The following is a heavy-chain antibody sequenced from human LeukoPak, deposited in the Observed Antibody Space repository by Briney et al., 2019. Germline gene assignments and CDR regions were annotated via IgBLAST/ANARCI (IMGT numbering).Heavy chain of an antibody. D-gene: IGHD3-10*01. CDR2: ISGSGGST. Sequence: GGSLRLSCAASGFTFSSYAMSWVRQAPGKGLEWVSGISGSGGSTYYADSVKGRFTISRDNSKNTLYLEMNSVRAEDTAVYYCAKVGITVVRGVRPYYFDYWDQGTLVTVSS. J-gene: IGHJ4*02. CDR3: AKVGITVVRGVRPYYFDY. CDR1: GFTFSSYA. V-gene: IGHV3-23*01.